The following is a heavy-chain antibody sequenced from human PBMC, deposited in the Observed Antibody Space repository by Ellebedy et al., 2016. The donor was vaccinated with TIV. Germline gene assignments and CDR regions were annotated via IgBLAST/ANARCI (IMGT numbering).Heavy chain of an antibody. CDR2: IYYSGST. CDR3: ARHDVVDGSEIPCYYFDY. Sequence: MPSETLSLTCTVSGGSISSSSYYWGGIRQPTGKGREWIGSIYYSGSTYYNPSLKCRVTISVDTSKNQFSLKLSSVTAADTAVYYCARHDVVDGSEIPCYYFDYWGQGTLVTVSS. J-gene: IGHJ4*02. CDR1: GGSISSSSYY. D-gene: IGHD5-24*01. V-gene: IGHV4-39*01.